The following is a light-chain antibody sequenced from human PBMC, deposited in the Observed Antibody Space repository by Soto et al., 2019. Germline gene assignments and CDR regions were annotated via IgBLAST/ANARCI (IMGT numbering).Light chain of an antibody. Sequence: QSALTQPPSASGSPGQSVTISCTGTSSDVGGYDYVSWYQQHPGKAPKLMIYEVTIRPSGVSDRFSGSKSGNTASLTVSGLQAADEADYFCKSYAGSNTYVFGSGTKVTVL. J-gene: IGLJ1*01. CDR3: KSYAGSNTYV. V-gene: IGLV2-8*01. CDR2: EVT. CDR1: SSDVGGYDY.